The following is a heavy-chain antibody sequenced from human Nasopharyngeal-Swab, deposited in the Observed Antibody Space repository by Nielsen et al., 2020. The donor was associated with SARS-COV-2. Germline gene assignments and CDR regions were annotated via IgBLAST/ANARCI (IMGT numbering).Heavy chain of an antibody. J-gene: IGHJ6*02. V-gene: IGHV3-21*01. D-gene: IGHD3-3*01. Sequence: GESLKISCAASGFTFSNYNMNWVRQAPGKGLEWVSSISSSSTYIYYADSVKGRFTISRDNTKNSLSLQMNSLRAEDTAVYYCVRDGLDYDFWSAYFMDVWDQGTTVIVSS. CDR2: ISSSSTYI. CDR1: GFTFSNYN. CDR3: VRDGLDYDFWSAYFMDV.